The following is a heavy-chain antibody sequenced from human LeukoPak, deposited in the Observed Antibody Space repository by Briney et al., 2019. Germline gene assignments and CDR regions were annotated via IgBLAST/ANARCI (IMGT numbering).Heavy chain of an antibody. CDR1: GFTVGSNY. CDR3: ARAISSGWSFDY. CDR2: IYSGGST. V-gene: IGHV3-66*02. J-gene: IGHJ4*02. Sequence: PGGSLRLSCAASGFTVGSNYMSWVRQAPGKRLEWVSVIYSGGSTYYADSVKGRFTISRDNSKNTLYLQMNSLRAEDTAVYYCARAISSGWSFDYWGQGTLVTVSS. D-gene: IGHD6-19*01.